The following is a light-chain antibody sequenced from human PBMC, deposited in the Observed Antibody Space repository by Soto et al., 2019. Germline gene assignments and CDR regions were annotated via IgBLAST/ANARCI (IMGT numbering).Light chain of an antibody. V-gene: IGLV2-14*01. CDR2: DLT. CDR1: SSDY. Sequence: LTLPGSVSGSPGQSITISCTGPSSDYVSWYQQHPGKAPKLLIYDLTIRPSGVSDRFSGSKSGNTASLTISGLQADDEADYYCSSYTGNKTYVLGTGTKVTVL. J-gene: IGLJ1*01. CDR3: SSYTGNKTYV.